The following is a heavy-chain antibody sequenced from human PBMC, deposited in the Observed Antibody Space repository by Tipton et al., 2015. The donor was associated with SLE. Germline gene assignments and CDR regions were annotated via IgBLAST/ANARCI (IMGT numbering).Heavy chain of an antibody. CDR2: IDPSGGFT. D-gene: IGHD4-11*01. CDR1: GYSFTRYH. V-gene: IGHV1-46*01. CDR3: ARVQGHFFDY. J-gene: IGHJ4*02. Sequence: QLVQSGAEVKKPGASVKVSCKASGYSFTRYHVDWVRQAPGQGLEWMGIIDPSGGFTTYAQKFQGRVTMTRDTSTSTVYMELSGLTSDDTAVYYCARVQGHFFDYWGQGTLVTVSS.